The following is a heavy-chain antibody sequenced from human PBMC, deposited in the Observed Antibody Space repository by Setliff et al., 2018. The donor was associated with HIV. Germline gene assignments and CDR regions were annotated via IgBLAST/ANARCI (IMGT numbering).Heavy chain of an antibody. Sequence: PGGSLRLSCAASGFNVNNKYMNWVRQAPGKGLEWVSSISSSSSYIYYADSVKGRFTISRDNAKNSLYLQMNSLRAEDTAVYYCARESLVVVPADSDINWFDPWGQGTLVTVSS. D-gene: IGHD2-2*01. CDR3: ARESLVVVPADSDINWFDP. CDR1: GFNVNNKY. J-gene: IGHJ5*02. V-gene: IGHV3-21*01. CDR2: ISSSSSYI.